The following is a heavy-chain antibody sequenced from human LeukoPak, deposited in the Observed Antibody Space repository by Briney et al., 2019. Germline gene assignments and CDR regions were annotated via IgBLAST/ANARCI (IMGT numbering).Heavy chain of an antibody. J-gene: IGHJ4*02. CDR3: AREISSSGSRNFDY. V-gene: IGHV3-74*01. CDR2: INSDGNIT. D-gene: IGHD6-19*01. Sequence: GGSLRLSCAASGFTFSGHWMHWVRQAPGRGLVWVSRINSDGNITTYADSVKGRFTISRDNAKNTLYLQMNSLTVEDTAVYYCAREISSSGSRNFDYWGQGTLVTVSS. CDR1: GFTFSGHW.